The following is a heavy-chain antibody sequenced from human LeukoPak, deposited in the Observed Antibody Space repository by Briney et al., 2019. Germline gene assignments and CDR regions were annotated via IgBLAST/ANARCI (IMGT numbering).Heavy chain of an antibody. CDR1: GYTLTELS. J-gene: IGHJ5*02. CDR3: ASGGAHGWFDP. CDR2: FDPEDGET. Sequence: ASVKVSCKVSGYTLTELSMHWVRQAPGKGLEWMGGFDPEDGETIYAQKFQGRVTMTEDTSTSTAYMELRSLRSDDTAVYYCASGGAHGWFDPWGQGTLVTVSS. D-gene: IGHD2-15*01. V-gene: IGHV1-24*01.